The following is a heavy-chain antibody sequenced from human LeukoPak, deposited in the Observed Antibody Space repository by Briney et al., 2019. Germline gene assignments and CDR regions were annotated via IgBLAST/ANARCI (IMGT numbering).Heavy chain of an antibody. CDR2: IYSGGST. D-gene: IGHD4-23*01. V-gene: IGHV3-53*01. J-gene: IGHJ4*02. Sequence: GGSLRLSCAASGFTVSSNYMNWVRQAPGKGLEWVSVIYSGGSTYYADSVKGRFTISRDNSKNTLYLQMNSLKAEDTAVYYCARDIPPSVVPWGQGTLVTVSS. CDR1: GFTVSSNY. CDR3: ARDIPPSVVP.